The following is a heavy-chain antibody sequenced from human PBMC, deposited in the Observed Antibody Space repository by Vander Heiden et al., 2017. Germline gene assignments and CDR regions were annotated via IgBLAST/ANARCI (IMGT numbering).Heavy chain of an antibody. CDR2: ISAYNGNT. V-gene: IGHV1-18*01. CDR1: GYTFTSYG. CDR3: ARDPRRCSGGSCYSLLGYYGMDV. J-gene: IGHJ6*02. Sequence: QVQLVQSGAEVKKPGASVKVSCKASGYTFTSYGISWGRQAPGQGLEWMGWISAYNGNTTYAQKLQGRVTMTTDTSTSTAYMELRSLRSDDTAVYYCARDPRRCSGGSCYSLLGYYGMDVWGQGTTVTVSS. D-gene: IGHD2-15*01.